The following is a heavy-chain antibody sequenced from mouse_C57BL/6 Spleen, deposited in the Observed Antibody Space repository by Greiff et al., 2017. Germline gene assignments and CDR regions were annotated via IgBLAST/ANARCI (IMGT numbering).Heavy chain of an antibody. J-gene: IGHJ1*03. CDR1: GFTFSDYG. CDR2: ISSGSSTI. CDR3: ARGDVDWYFDV. D-gene: IGHD3-3*01. Sequence: EVQVVESGGGLVKPGGSLNLSCAASGFTFSDYGMHWVRQAPEKGLEWVAYISSGSSTIYYADTVKGRFTISRDNAKNTLFLQMTSLRSEDTAMYYCARGDVDWYFDVWGTGTTVTVSS. V-gene: IGHV5-17*01.